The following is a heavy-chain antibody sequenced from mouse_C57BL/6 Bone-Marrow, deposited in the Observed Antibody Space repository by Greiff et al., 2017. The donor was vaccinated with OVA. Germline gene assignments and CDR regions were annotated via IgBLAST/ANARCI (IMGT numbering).Heavy chain of an antibody. CDR3: AREDSNGFDY. CDR1: GYTFTSYW. Sequence: QVQLKQPGAELVRPGTSVKLSCKASGYTFTSYWMHWVKQRPGQGLEWIGVIDPSDSYTNYNQKFKGKATLTVDTSSSTAYMQLSSLTSEDSAVYYCAREDSNGFDYWGQGTTLTVSS. CDR2: IDPSDSYT. D-gene: IGHD2-5*01. J-gene: IGHJ2*01. V-gene: IGHV1-59*01.